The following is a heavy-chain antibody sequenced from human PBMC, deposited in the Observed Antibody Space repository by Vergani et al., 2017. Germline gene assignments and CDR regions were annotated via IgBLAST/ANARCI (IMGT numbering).Heavy chain of an antibody. Sequence: QVQLQQWGAGLLKPSETLSLTCAVYGGSFSGYYWSWIRQPPGKGLEWIGEINHSGSTNYNPSLKSRVTISVDTSKNQFSLKLSSVTAADTAVYYCARGRGSRLYYYYMDVWGKG. J-gene: IGHJ6*03. CDR1: GGSFSGYY. D-gene: IGHD2-2*01. CDR3: ARGRGSRLYYYYMDV. CDR2: INHSGST. V-gene: IGHV4-34*01.